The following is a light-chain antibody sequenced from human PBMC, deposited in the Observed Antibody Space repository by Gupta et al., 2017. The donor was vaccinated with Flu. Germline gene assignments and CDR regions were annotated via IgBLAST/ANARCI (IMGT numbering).Light chain of an antibody. CDR2: EVS. CDR3: SSYRKSNTVVV. V-gene: IGLV2-14*01. CDR1: SSDVSGYDY. J-gene: IGLJ2*01. Sequence: MAISCTGTSSDVSGYDYVSWYQQPPGTAPELMIFEVSRRPSGISDRFSGSKSGNTASLTITGLLAEDEAYYYCSSYRKSNTVVVFGGGTKLTVL.